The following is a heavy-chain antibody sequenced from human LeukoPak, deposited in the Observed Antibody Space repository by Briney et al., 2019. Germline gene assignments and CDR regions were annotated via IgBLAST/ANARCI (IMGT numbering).Heavy chain of an antibody. CDR3: ARGYYGSGSLN. J-gene: IGHJ4*02. Sequence: PSETLSLTCAVYGGSFSGYYWSWIRQPPGKGLEWIGEINHSGSTNYNPSLRSRVTISVDTCKNQFSLKLSSVTAADTAVYYCARGYYGSGSLNWGQGTLVTVSS. CDR2: INHSGST. D-gene: IGHD3-10*01. V-gene: IGHV4-34*01. CDR1: GGSFSGYY.